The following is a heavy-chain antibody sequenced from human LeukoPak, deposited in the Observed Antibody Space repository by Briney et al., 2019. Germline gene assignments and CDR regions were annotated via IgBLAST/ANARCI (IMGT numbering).Heavy chain of an antibody. CDR3: ARSPGYSSGWYSYYFDY. CDR2: ISSSSSYI. V-gene: IGHV3-21*01. J-gene: IGHJ4*02. CDR1: GFTFSSYS. Sequence: GGSLRLSCAASGFTFSSYSMNWVRRAPGKGLEWVSSISSSSSYIYYADSVKGRFTISRDNAKNSLYLQMNSLRAEDTAVYYCARSPGYSSGWYSYYFDYWGQGTLVTVSS. D-gene: IGHD6-19*01.